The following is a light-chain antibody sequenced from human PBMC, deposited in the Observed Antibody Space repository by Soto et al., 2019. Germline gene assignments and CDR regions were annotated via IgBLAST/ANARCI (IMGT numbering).Light chain of an antibody. J-gene: IGKJ2*01. Sequence: EIVLTQSPATLSLSPGERATLSCRASQSVSRYLAWFQQKPGQAPRLLIYGVSNRATGIPARFSGSGSGTDFTLTISSLEPEDFAVYDCQQRGNAGRYTFGQGPKVAIK. CDR1: QSVSRY. CDR3: QQRGNAGRYT. V-gene: IGKV3-11*01. CDR2: GVS.